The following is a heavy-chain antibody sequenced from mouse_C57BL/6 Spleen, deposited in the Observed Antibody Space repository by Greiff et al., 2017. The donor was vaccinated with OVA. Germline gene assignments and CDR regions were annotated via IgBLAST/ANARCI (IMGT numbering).Heavy chain of an antibody. V-gene: IGHV2-2*01. CDR3: ARGLNFDY. CDR1: GFSLTSYG. Sequence: QVQLQQSGPGLVQPSQSLSITCTVSGFSLTSYGVHWVRQSPGKGLEWLGVIWSGGSTDYNAAFISRLSISKDNSKSKVFFKMNSLQADDTAIYYCARGLNFDYWGQGTTLTVSS. D-gene: IGHD2-2*01. CDR2: IWSGGST. J-gene: IGHJ2*01.